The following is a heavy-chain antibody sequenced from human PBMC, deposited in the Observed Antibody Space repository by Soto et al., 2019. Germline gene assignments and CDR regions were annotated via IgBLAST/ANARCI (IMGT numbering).Heavy chain of an antibody. CDR2: ISYDGRKK. CDR3: AKDISDCSGGSCYSGYYDYGMDV. CDR1: ISFG. Sequence: ISFGLHRGIKEPSKGLEWVAFISYDGRKKYYADSVKGRFTISRDNSKNTLYLQMNSLRAEDTAVYYCAKDISDCSGGSCYSGYYDYGMDVRGKGTTVTVSS. V-gene: IGHV3-30*18. D-gene: IGHD2-15*01. J-gene: IGHJ6*04.